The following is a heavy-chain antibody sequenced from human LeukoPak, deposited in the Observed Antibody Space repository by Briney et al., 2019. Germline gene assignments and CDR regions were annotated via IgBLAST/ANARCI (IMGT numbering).Heavy chain of an antibody. V-gene: IGHV3-7*01. J-gene: IGHJ4*02. CDR3: ARLGARQMLEY. CDR2: IKQDGGQI. Sequence: GGSLRLSCAASEFTFSSYWVSWVRQAPGKGLEWVANIKQDGGQIYYLESVKGRFTVSRDNAKNSLYLQMNSLRAEDTAVYYCARLGARQMLEYWGQGTLVTVSS. D-gene: IGHD4-17*01. CDR1: EFTFSSYW.